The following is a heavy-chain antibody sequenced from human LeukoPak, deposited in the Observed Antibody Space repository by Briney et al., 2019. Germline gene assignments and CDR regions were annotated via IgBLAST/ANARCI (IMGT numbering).Heavy chain of an antibody. V-gene: IGHV3-7*01. CDR1: GFTFSSYW. Sequence: GGSLRLSCAASGFTFSSYWMSWVRQAPGKGLEWVANIKQDGSEKYYVDSVKGRFTIPRDNAKNSLYLQMNSLRAEDTAVYYCARDPYSSSWYFDYWGQGTLVTVSS. CDR2: IKQDGSEK. CDR3: ARDPYSSSWYFDY. D-gene: IGHD6-13*01. J-gene: IGHJ4*02.